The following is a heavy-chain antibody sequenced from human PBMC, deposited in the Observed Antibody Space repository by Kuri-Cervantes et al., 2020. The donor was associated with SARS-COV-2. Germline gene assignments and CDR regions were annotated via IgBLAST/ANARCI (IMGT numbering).Heavy chain of an antibody. D-gene: IGHD6-6*01. Sequence: ASVKVSCKASGYIFNIYYMHWVRQAPGQGLEWMGIINPSGDSTTYAQKFQGRVTMTRDSSTSTLYMELSSLTSDDTAVYYCAREIYSTSSQAFDIWGQGTMVIVSS. V-gene: IGHV1-46*02. CDR2: INPSGDST. CDR3: AREIYSTSSQAFDI. J-gene: IGHJ3*02. CDR1: GYIFNIYY.